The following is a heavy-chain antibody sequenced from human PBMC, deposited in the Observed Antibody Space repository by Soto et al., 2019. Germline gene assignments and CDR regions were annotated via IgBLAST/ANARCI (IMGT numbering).Heavy chain of an antibody. CDR2: MNPNSGNT. D-gene: IGHD2-15*01. J-gene: IGHJ6*03. Sequence: QVQLVQSGAEVKKPGASVKVSCKASGYTFTSYDINWVRQATGQGLEWMGWMNPNSGNTGYAQKFQGRVTMTSNTSISTAYMELSSLRSEDTAVYYCARGSKGYCSGGSCYPSSFYYYMDVWGKGTTVTVSS. CDR1: GYTFTSYD. CDR3: ARGSKGYCSGGSCYPSSFYYYMDV. V-gene: IGHV1-8*01.